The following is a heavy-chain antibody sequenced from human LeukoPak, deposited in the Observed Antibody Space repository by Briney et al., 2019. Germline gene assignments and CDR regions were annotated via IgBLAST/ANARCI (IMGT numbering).Heavy chain of an antibody. J-gene: IGHJ4*02. D-gene: IGHD3-22*01. V-gene: IGHV4-39*01. Sequence: PSETLSLTCTVSGGSISTGSYCWGWIRQPPGKGLEWIGSIYYSGSTYYNPSLKSRVTISVDTSKNQFSLKLSSVTAADTAVYYCARHKKSYYFDSSGPVDYWGQGTLVTVSS. CDR2: IYYSGST. CDR1: GGSISTGSYC. CDR3: ARHKKSYYFDSSGPVDY.